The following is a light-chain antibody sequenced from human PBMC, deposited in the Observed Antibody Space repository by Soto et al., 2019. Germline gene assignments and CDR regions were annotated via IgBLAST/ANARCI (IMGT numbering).Light chain of an antibody. CDR1: QDISNY. CDR2: YSS. V-gene: IGKV1-33*01. J-gene: IGKJ4*01. CDR3: QQYDNLPLT. Sequence: DIQMTQSPSSLSASVGDRVTITCQASQDISNYLNWYQQKPGKAPKLLIYYSSNLETGVPSRFSGSVSGTDFTFTISSLQPEDIATYYCQQYDNLPLTFGGGTNVEIK.